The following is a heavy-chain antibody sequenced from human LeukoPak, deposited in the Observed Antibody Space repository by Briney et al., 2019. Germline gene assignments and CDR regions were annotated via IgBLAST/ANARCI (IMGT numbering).Heavy chain of an antibody. V-gene: IGHV1-8*03. Sequence: ASVKVSCKASGYTFTSYDINWVRQATGQGLEWMGWMNPNSGNTGYAQKFQGRVTITRNTSISTAYMELSSLRSEDTAVYCCARGPFVTIFGVVRAFDIWGQGTMVTVSS. CDR3: ARGPFVTIFGVVRAFDI. D-gene: IGHD3-3*01. CDR1: GYTFTSYD. CDR2: MNPNSGNT. J-gene: IGHJ3*02.